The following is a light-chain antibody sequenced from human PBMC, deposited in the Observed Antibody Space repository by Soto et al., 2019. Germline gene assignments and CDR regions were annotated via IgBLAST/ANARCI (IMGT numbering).Light chain of an antibody. CDR1: SSNIGAGRD. CDR3: QSYDSGLSGSEV. CDR2: GNG. Sequence: QSVLTQPPSVSGAPGQRVTISCTGSSSNIGAGRDVHWYQQLPGTAPKLLIYGNGNRPSGVPDRFSGSKSGTSASLAITGLQAEDEADYYCQSYDSGLSGSEVFGTGTKLTVL. J-gene: IGLJ1*01. V-gene: IGLV1-40*01.